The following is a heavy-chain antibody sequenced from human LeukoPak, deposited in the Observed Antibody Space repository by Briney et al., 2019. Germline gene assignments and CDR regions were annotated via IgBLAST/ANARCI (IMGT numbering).Heavy chain of an antibody. D-gene: IGHD2-2*01. J-gene: IGHJ6*03. CDR3: ARASSIIVVVPAAIIGQYYYYYMDV. V-gene: IGHV3-7*01. CDR2: IKQDRSEK. Sequence: GGPLRLSCAASGFTFSSYWMSWLRQAPGKALEWVANIKQDRSEKYYVDSVKRRFTVSRDNAKNSVYLQMNSMSAEDTAVYYCARASSIIVVVPAAIIGQYYYYYMDVWGKGTTVTVSS. CDR1: GFTFSSYW.